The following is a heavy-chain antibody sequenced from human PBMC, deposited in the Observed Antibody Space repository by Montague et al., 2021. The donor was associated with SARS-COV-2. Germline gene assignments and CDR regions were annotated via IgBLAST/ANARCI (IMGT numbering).Heavy chain of an antibody. Sequence: SETLSLTCTVSGGSVSSSSYYWGWIRQPPGKGLEWIGSIYYSGSTYYNPSLKSRVTISVDTSKNQFSLKLSSVTAADTAVYYCAGLGSPRITIFGVVTHNWFVPWGQGTLVTVSS. CDR3: AGLGSPRITIFGVVTHNWFVP. J-gene: IGHJ5*02. CDR1: GGSVSSSSYY. D-gene: IGHD3-3*01. V-gene: IGHV4-39*01. CDR2: IYYSGST.